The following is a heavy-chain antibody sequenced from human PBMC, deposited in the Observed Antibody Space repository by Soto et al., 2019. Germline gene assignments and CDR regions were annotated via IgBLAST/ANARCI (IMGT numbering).Heavy chain of an antibody. V-gene: IGHV3-7*05. Sequence: GGSLRLSCAASGFSISTYWMGWVRQFPGKGLEWVANIKYDDSEKPYMDSVEGRFTISRDNAKNTLYLQMNRLRVDDTAVYYCAAWSPRHWFDYWGQGTLVTVS. CDR3: AAWSPRHWFDY. CDR1: GFSISTYW. J-gene: IGHJ4*02. CDR2: IKYDDSEK. D-gene: IGHD1-1*01.